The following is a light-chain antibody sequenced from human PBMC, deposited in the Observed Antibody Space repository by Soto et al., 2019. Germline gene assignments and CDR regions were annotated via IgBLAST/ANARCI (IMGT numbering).Light chain of an antibody. J-gene: IGLJ1*01. CDR2: EVS. Sequence: QSALTQPASVSGSPGQWITISCTGTSSDIGYYNYVSWYQQDPGKAPKLIIYEVSNRPSGVSNRFSGSKSGNTASLTISGLQAEDEADYYCSSYTTSSTLDVFGTGTKVTVL. CDR3: SSYTTSSTLDV. V-gene: IGLV2-14*01. CDR1: SSDIGYYNY.